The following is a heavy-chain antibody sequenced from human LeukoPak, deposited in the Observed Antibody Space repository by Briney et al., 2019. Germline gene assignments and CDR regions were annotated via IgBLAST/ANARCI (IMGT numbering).Heavy chain of an antibody. CDR2: ISGSGGTT. CDR3: AKGVVATGTRYFDY. J-gene: IGHJ4*02. V-gene: IGHV3-23*01. D-gene: IGHD6-13*01. Sequence: RPLSLPSAASGFIFPTMTTTGVRSAPGQGRDWGAFISGSGGTTYDADSVRGLFTIARDNSKSTLYLQMNSLRVEDTAVYYCAKGVVATGTRYFDYWGQGTLVTVSS. CDR1: GFIFPTMT.